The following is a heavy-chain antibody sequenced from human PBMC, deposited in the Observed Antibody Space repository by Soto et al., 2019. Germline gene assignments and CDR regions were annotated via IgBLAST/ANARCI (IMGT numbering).Heavy chain of an antibody. V-gene: IGHV3-15*01. CDR1: GFTFNNAW. CDR2: IKSKTDGGTT. D-gene: IGHD3-16*01. J-gene: IGHJ6*02. CDR3: ARDWGGHGLGYYYYYGMDV. Sequence: WGSLRLSCAASGFTFNNAWISFFRHSAFKWREWVVRIKSKTDGGTTDYADSVKGRFTISRDNSKNTLYLQMNSLRAEDTAVYYCARDWGGHGLGYYYYYGMDVWGQGTTVTVSS.